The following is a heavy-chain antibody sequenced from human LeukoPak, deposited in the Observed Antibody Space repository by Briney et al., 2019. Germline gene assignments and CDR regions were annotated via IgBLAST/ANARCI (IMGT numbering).Heavy chain of an antibody. CDR1: GFTFSNYA. Sequence: PGGSLRLSCAASGFTFSNYAMHWVRQAPGKGLEWVAVISYDGSNKYYADSVKGRFTISRDNSKNTLYLQMNSLRAEDTAVYYCAKTFPVAETYYFDYWGQGTLVTVSS. CDR2: ISYDGSNK. J-gene: IGHJ4*02. V-gene: IGHV3-30*18. CDR3: AKTFPVAETYYFDY. D-gene: IGHD6-19*01.